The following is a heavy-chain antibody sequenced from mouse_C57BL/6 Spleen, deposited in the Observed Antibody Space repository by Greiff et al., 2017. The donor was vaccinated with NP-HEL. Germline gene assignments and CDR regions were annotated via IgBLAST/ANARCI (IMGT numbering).Heavy chain of an antibody. CDR2: ISDGGSYT. V-gene: IGHV5-4*01. CDR1: GFTFSSYA. CDR3: ARDELLFAY. J-gene: IGHJ3*01. Sequence: EVQRVESGGGLVKPGGSLKLSCAASGFTFSSYAMSWVRQTPEKRLEWVATISDGGSYTYYPDNVKGRFTISRDNAKNHLYLQMSHLKSEDTAMYYCARDELLFAYWGQGTLVTVSA.